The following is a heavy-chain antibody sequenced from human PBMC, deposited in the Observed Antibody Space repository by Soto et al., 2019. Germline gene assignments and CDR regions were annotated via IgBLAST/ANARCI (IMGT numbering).Heavy chain of an antibody. Sequence: AVGSLRLSCAASGFSFSTYNMNWVRQAPVKGLEWVSSIDASSTHIYYADSVKGRFTISRDNGKSSLYLQMDSLRADDTALYYCVRQQYDFLVDPWGQGTLVT. CDR2: IDASSTHI. J-gene: IGHJ5*02. D-gene: IGHD3-16*01. CDR3: VRQQYDFLVDP. V-gene: IGHV3-21*01. CDR1: GFSFSTYN.